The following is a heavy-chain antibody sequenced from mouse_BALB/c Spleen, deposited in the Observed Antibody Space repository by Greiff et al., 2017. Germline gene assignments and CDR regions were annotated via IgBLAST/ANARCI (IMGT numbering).Heavy chain of an antibody. V-gene: IGHV5-6*03. CDR1: GFTFSSYG. D-gene: IGHD5-1*01. CDR3: ARQDLPSFDY. CDR2: ISSGGSYT. Sequence: EVKLVESGGGLVQPGGSLKLSCAASGFTFSSYGMSWVRQTPDKRLEWVATISSGGSYTYYPDSVKGRFTISRDNAKNTLYLQMSSLKSEDTAMYYCARQDLPSFDYGGQGTTLTVS. J-gene: IGHJ2*01.